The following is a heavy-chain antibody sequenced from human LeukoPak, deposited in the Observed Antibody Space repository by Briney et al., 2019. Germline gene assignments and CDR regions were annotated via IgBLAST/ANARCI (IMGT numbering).Heavy chain of an antibody. Sequence: GGSLRLSCAASGFTFSSYSMSWVRQAPGKGLEWVSAISGSGGSTYYADSVKGRFTISRDNSKNTLYLQMNSLRAEDTAVYYCAMGANYYYYMDVWGKGTTVTVSS. CDR1: GFTFSSYS. D-gene: IGHD1-26*01. J-gene: IGHJ6*03. CDR3: AMGANYYYYMDV. CDR2: ISGSGGST. V-gene: IGHV3-23*01.